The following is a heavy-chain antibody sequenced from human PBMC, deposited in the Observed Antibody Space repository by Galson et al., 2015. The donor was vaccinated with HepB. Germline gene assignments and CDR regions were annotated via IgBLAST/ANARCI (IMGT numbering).Heavy chain of an antibody. CDR3: AKASRYDSSGYYYH. CDR1: GFTFDDYA. V-gene: IGHV3-9*01. J-gene: IGHJ4*02. Sequence: SLRLSCAASGFTFDDYAMHWVRQAPGKGLEWVSGISWNSGSIVYADSVRGRFTISRDNAKNSLYLQMNSLGAEDTALYYCAKASRYDSSGYYYHWGQGTLVTVSS. CDR2: ISWNSGSI. D-gene: IGHD3-22*01.